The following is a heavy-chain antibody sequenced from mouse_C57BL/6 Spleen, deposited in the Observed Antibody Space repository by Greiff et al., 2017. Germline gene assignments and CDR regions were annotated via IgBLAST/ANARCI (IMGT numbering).Heavy chain of an antibody. Sequence: DAGGGLVQPTGSLKLSCAASGFTFITYAMHWVRQAPGKGLEWVARIRSKSSNYATYYADSVKDRVTISRDDSQSLLYLQMNNLETEDAAMHYCVASDADWGHGTLVTVSA. J-gene: IGHJ3*01. V-gene: IGHV10-3*01. CDR2: IRSKSSNYAT. CDR3: VASDAD. CDR1: GFTFITYA.